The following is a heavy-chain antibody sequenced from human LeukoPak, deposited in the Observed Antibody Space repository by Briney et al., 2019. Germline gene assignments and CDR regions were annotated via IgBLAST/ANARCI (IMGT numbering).Heavy chain of an antibody. CDR2: ISSSSSYI. D-gene: IGHD1-26*01. Sequence: GGSLRLSCAASGFTFSSYSMNWVRQAPGKGLEWVSSISSSSSYIYYAGSVKGRFTISRDNAKNSLYLQMNSLRAEDTAVYYCARHSGSYYKNWFDPWGQGTLVTVSS. V-gene: IGHV3-21*04. CDR1: GFTFSSYS. J-gene: IGHJ5*02. CDR3: ARHSGSYYKNWFDP.